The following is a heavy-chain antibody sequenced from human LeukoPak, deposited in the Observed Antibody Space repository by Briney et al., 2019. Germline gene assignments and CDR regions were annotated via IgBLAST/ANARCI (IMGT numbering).Heavy chain of an antibody. Sequence: GGSLRLSCAASGFTFSTFAMIWVRQPPGKGLEWVGFIRSKVYGGTPEYAASVKGRFTISRDDSQGIAYLQMNSLKTEDTAVYYCTRDQTPYYWGQGTLVTVSS. CDR1: GFTFSTFA. V-gene: IGHV3-49*04. CDR2: IRSKVYGGTP. J-gene: IGHJ4*02. CDR3: TRDQTPYY.